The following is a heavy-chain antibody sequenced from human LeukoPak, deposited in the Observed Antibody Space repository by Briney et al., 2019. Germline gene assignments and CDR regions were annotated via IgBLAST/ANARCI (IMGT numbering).Heavy chain of an antibody. CDR1: GYTLTELS. V-gene: IGHV1-24*01. CDR2: FDREDGET. CDR3: ATVILAMRFHSSGWSAY. Sequence: ASVKVSCKVSGYTLTELSMHWVRQAPGKGRGRRGGFDREDGETIYAQKLQGRVTMTEDTSTDTAYMELSSLRSEDTAVYYSATVILAMRFHSSGWSAYWGQGTLVTVSS. J-gene: IGHJ4*02. D-gene: IGHD6-19*01.